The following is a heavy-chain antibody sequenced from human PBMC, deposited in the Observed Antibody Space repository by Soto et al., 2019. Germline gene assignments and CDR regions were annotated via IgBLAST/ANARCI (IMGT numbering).Heavy chain of an antibody. CDR1: GFSLSTSGMC. CDR2: IDWDDDK. CDR3: ARTYYDILTSQKQFDY. Sequence: SGPTLVNPTQTLTLTCTFSGFSLSTSGMCVSWIRQPPGKALEWLALIDWDDDKYYSTSLKTRLTISKDTSKNQVVLTMTNMDPVDTATYYCARTYYDILTSQKQFDYWGQGTLVTVSS. V-gene: IGHV2-70*01. J-gene: IGHJ4*02. D-gene: IGHD3-9*01.